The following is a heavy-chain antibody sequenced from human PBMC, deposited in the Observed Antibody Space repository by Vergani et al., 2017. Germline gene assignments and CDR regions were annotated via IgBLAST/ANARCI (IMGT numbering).Heavy chain of an antibody. Sequence: EVQLVESGGGLVQPGGSLRLSCAASGFTFSSYSMNWVRQAPGKGPEWISYIISSSSTIYYADSVKGRFTISRDDAKNSLYLQMNSLRAEDTAVYYCAKDRGGHFKDFQNWGQGTLVTVSS. V-gene: IGHV3-48*01. D-gene: IGHD2-21*01. CDR1: GFTFSSYS. CDR2: IISSSSTI. J-gene: IGHJ1*01. CDR3: AKDRGGHFKDFQN.